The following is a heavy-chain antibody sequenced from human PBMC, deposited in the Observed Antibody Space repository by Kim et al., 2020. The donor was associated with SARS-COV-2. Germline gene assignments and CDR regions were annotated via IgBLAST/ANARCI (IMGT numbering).Heavy chain of an antibody. D-gene: IGHD5-18*01. V-gene: IGHV3-30*01. J-gene: IGHJ4*02. CDR3: ARGAGYSYGGYFDY. Sequence: ADSVKGRFTLSRDNSKNTLYLQMNSLRAEDTAVYYCARGAGYSYGGYFDYWGQGTLVTVSS.